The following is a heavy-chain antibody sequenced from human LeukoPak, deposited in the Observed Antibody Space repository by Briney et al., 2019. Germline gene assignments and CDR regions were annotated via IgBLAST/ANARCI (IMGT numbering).Heavy chain of an antibody. CDR3: ARGGHIVVVPAANDY. Sequence: PGGSLRLSCAASGFTFSSYAMHWVRQAPGKGLEYVSAISSNGGSTYYANSVKGRFTISRDNSKNTLYLQMGSLRAEDMAVYYCARGGHIVVVPAANDYWGQGTLVTVSS. J-gene: IGHJ4*02. CDR1: GFTFSSYA. CDR2: ISSNGGST. D-gene: IGHD2-2*01. V-gene: IGHV3-64*01.